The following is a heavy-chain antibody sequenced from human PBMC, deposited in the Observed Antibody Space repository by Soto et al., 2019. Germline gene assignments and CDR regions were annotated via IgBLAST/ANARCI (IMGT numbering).Heavy chain of an antibody. CDR3: ARRARQDFYYMDV. D-gene: IGHD6-6*01. CDR1: GFTLSGYA. CDR2: ISSNGVGT. Sequence: EVQLAESGGGLAQPGGYLRLSCAASGFTLSGYAMDWVRQAPGKGLEYVSGISSNGVGTYYANSVQGRFTISRDKSKNTVYLQMGSLRTEEMAVYYCARRARQDFYYMDVWGKGTKVTVSS. V-gene: IGHV3-64*01. J-gene: IGHJ6*03.